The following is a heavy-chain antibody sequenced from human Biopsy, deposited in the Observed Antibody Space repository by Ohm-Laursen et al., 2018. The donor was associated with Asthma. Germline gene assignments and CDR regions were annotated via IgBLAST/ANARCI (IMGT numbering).Heavy chain of an antibody. CDR3: ARGDSSNWSHYYFDY. CDR1: GSAVSRDY. CDR2: IYSGGTS. D-gene: IGHD3-22*01. J-gene: IGHJ4*02. Sequence: SLRLSCAATGSAVSRDYMFWVRQAPGKGLEWVSVIYSGGTSHTADSVRGRFTISRDYSKNTLYLQMHSLRAEDTAVYYCARGDSSNWSHYYFDYWGQGTPVTVSS. V-gene: IGHV3-53*01.